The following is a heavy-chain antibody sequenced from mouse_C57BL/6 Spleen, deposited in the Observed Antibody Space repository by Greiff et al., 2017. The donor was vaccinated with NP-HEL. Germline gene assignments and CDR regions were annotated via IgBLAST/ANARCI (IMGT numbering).Heavy chain of an antibody. J-gene: IGHJ3*01. CDR3: TKSGYYEAWFAY. CDR1: GFTIKDYY. Sequence: VQLQQSGAELVKPGASVKLSCTASGFTIKDYYMHWVKQRTEQGLEWIGRIDPEDGETKYAPKFQGKATLTADTSSNTAYLQLSSLTSEDTAVYYCTKSGYYEAWFAYWGQGTLVTVSA. V-gene: IGHV14-2*01. D-gene: IGHD2-3*01. CDR2: IDPEDGET.